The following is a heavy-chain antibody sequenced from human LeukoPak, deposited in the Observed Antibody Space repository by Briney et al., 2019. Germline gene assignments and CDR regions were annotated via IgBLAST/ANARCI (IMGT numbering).Heavy chain of an antibody. D-gene: IGHD1-7*01. CDR1: GGSFSGYY. V-gene: IGHV4-34*01. CDR2: INHSGST. J-gene: IGHJ4*02. CDR3: ARGRWNYDY. Sequence: SETLSLTCAVYGGSFSGYYWSWIRQPPGKGLEWIGEINHSGSTNYNPSLKSRVTISVDTSKNQFSLKLGSVTAADTAVYYCARGRWNYDYWGQGTLVTVSS.